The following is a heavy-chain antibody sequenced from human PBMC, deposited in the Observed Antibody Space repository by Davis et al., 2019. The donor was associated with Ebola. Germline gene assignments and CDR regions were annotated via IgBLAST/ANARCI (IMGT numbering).Heavy chain of an antibody. V-gene: IGHV4-34*01. CDR3: ARVPYYGSGSYPSYYYYGMDV. CDR2: INHSGST. J-gene: IGHJ6*02. Sequence: MPLETLSLTCAVYGGSFSGYYWSWIRQPPGKGLEWIGEINHSGSTNYNPSLKSRVTISVDTSKNQFSLKLSSVTAADTAVYYCARVPYYGSGSYPSYYYYGMDVWGQGTTVTVSS. CDR1: GGSFSGYY. D-gene: IGHD3-10*01.